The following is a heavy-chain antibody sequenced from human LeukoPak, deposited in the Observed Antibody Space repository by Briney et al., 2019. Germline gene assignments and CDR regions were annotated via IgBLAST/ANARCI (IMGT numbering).Heavy chain of an antibody. Sequence: GASVKVSCKASGYTFTSYDINWVRQATGQGLEWMGWMNPNSGNTGYAQKFQGRVTMTRNTSISTAYMELSSLRSEDTAVYYCARNRGYCSSTSCYQVADYWGQGTLVIVSS. D-gene: IGHD2-2*01. CDR2: MNPNSGNT. CDR1: GYTFTSYD. V-gene: IGHV1-8*01. CDR3: ARNRGYCSSTSCYQVADY. J-gene: IGHJ4*02.